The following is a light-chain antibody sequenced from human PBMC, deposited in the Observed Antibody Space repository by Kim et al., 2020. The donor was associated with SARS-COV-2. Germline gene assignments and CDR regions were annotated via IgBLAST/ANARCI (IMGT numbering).Light chain of an antibody. CDR2: RNN. CDR3: ATWDASLSGVV. CDR1: SSNIGSNS. Sequence: ELTQPPSASGTPGQTVTISCSGSSSNIGSNSIYWYQQLPGTAPQLLIYRNNQRRSGIPDRISGSKSGTSASLAISGLRSEDEADYYCATWDASLSGVVFGGGTQLTVL. J-gene: IGLJ3*02. V-gene: IGLV1-47*01.